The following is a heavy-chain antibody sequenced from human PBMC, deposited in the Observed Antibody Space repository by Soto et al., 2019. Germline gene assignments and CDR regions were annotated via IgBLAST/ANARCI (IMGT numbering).Heavy chain of an antibody. CDR3: AREPRSSGYLVD. Sequence: QVKLQESGPGLVKPSGTLSLTCAVSGGSIVSDKWWSWVRQSPGKGLEWLGEINHRGSTIYNPSLKSRVTISVDTSRNQFYLKVKSVTAADTAVYYCAREPRSSGYLVDWGQGTLVTVSS. J-gene: IGHJ4*02. CDR1: GGSIVSDKW. CDR2: INHRGST. D-gene: IGHD3-22*01. V-gene: IGHV4-4*02.